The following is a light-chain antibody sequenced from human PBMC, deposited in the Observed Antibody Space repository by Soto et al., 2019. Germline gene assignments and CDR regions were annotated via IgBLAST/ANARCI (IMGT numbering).Light chain of an antibody. Sequence: DIQMTQSPSSLSACVGDRVTITCRASRSVSTNLNWYQQKPGKAPKVLIYAASSLQRGVPSRFSGSGFGTDFTLTISSLEPEDSETYYCQQSYSTRWTFGQGTKVDIK. J-gene: IGKJ1*01. CDR1: RSVSTN. CDR3: QQSYSTRWT. V-gene: IGKV1-39*01. CDR2: AAS.